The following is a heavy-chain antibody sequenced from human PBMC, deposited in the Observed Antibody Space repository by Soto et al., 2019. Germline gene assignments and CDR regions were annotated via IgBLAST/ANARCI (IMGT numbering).Heavy chain of an antibody. CDR1: GFTFSSYS. CDR3: ARDLEYYDYVWGSYRPPGY. J-gene: IGHJ4*02. CDR2: ISSSSSYI. D-gene: IGHD3-16*02. V-gene: IGHV3-21*01. Sequence: EVQLVESGGGLVKPGGSLRLSCAASGFTFSSYSMNWVRQAPGKGLEWVSSISSSSSYIYYADSVKGRFTISRDNAENSLYLQMNSLRAEDTAVYYCARDLEYYDYVWGSYRPPGYWGQGTLVTVSS.